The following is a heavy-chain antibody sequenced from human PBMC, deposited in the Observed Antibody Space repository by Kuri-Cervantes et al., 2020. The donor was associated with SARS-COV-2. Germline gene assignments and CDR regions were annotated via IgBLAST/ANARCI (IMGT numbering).Heavy chain of an antibody. CDR3: ARQYCTNGVCYTPFDY. CDR1: GGSISSSNYY. Sequence: ESLKISCTVSGGSISSSNYYWGWIRQPPGKGLEWIGSIYYSGSTYYNPSLKSRVTISVDTSKNQFSLKLSSVTAADTAVYYCARQYCTNGVCYTPFDYWGQGTLVTVSS. D-gene: IGHD2-8*01. V-gene: IGHV4-39*01. J-gene: IGHJ4*02. CDR2: IYYSGST.